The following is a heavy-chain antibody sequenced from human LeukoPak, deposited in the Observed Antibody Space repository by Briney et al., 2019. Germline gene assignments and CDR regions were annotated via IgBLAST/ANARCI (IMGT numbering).Heavy chain of an antibody. Sequence: PSETLSLTCTVSGGSISSSSYYWGWIRQPPGKGLEWIGSIYYSGSTYYNPSLKSRVTISVDTSKNQFSLKLSSVTAADTAVYYCARRVDTARSIPERYFDYWGQGTLVTVSS. CDR2: IYYSGST. CDR3: ARRVDTARSIPERYFDY. J-gene: IGHJ4*02. V-gene: IGHV4-39*01. D-gene: IGHD5-18*01. CDR1: GGSISSSSYY.